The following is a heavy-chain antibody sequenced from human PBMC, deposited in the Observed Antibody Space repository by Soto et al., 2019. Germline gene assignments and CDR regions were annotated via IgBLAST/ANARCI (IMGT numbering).Heavy chain of an antibody. CDR1: GFPFSGYW. CDR2: INGDGSRI. Sequence: EVQLVESGGGLVQPGGSLRLSCAASGFPFSGYWMHWVRQAPGKGLVWVSRINGDGSRINYADSVKGRFTISRDNAENTLYLQMNSLRDEDTAVYYCARDVENDGIYYIDARGKGTTVTVSS. D-gene: IGHD1-1*01. J-gene: IGHJ6*03. V-gene: IGHV3-74*01. CDR3: ARDVENDGIYYIDA.